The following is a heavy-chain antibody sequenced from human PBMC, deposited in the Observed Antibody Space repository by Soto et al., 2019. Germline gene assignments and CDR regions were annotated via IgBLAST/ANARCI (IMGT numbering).Heavy chain of an antibody. CDR3: ASLGYCSSTSCPNWFDP. J-gene: IGHJ5*02. CDR2: IYYSGST. CDR1: GGSISSGGYY. D-gene: IGHD2-2*01. Sequence: QVQLQESGPGLVKPSQTLSLTCTVSGGSISSGGYYWSWIRQHPGKGLEWIGYIYYSGSTYYNPSLKSRVTISVDTSKNQFSLKLSSVTAADTAVYYCASLGYCSSTSCPNWFDPWGQGTLVTVSS. V-gene: IGHV4-31*03.